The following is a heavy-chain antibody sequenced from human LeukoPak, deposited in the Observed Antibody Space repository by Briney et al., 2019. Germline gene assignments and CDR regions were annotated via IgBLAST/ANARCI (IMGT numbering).Heavy chain of an antibody. D-gene: IGHD4-23*01. CDR1: GFTFSDYY. CDR2: ISGSGSTV. V-gene: IGHV3-11*01. J-gene: IGHJ5*01. Sequence: GGSLRLSCAASGFTFSDYYMSWIRQAPGEGLEWVSYISGSGSTVYYAASVRGRFTISRDNAKNSLFLQMNSLRAEDTAVYYCARDRGNSDPGDWFDSWGQGTLVTVSS. CDR3: ARDRGNSDPGDWFDS.